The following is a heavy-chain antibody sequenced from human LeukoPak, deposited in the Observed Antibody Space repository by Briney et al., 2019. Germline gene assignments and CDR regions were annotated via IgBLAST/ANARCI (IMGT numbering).Heavy chain of an antibody. Sequence: ASVKVSSKASGGTFSSYAISWVRQAPGQGLEWMGRIIPILGIANYAQKFQGRVTIKSTSTAYMELSSLRSEDTAVYYCARGSGYDLGYWGQGTLVTVSS. D-gene: IGHD5-12*01. CDR1: GGTFSSYA. J-gene: IGHJ4*02. CDR2: IIPILGIA. V-gene: IGHV1-69*04. CDR3: ARGSGYDLGY.